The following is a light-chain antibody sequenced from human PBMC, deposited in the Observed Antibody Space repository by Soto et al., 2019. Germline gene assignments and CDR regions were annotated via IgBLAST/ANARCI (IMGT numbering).Light chain of an antibody. CDR1: QSMSSW. Sequence: DIQMTQSPSTLSASVGDRVTITCRASQSMSSWLAWYQQKPGKAPKLLIYKASSLESGVPSRFSGSGSGTEFTPTISSLQPDDFATYYCQQYKSYSITFGQGTRLEIK. CDR3: QQYKSYSIT. J-gene: IGKJ5*01. V-gene: IGKV1-5*03. CDR2: KAS.